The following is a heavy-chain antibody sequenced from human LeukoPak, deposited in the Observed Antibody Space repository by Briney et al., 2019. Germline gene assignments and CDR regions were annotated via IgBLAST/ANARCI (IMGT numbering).Heavy chain of an antibody. V-gene: IGHV3-30*02. CDR1: GFTFSSHG. D-gene: IGHD6-19*01. Sequence: PGGSLRLSCAASGFTFSSHGMHWVRQAPGKGLEWVSFIRRDGSNQYYAESVKGRFTISRDNSKNTLDLQMGSLRAEDTAVYYXARDPTASLEKWLVSFDYWGQGTLITVSS. CDR3: ARDPTASLEKWLVSFDY. J-gene: IGHJ4*02. CDR2: IRRDGSNQ.